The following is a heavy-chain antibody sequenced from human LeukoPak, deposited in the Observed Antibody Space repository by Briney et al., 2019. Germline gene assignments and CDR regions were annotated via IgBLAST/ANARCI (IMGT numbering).Heavy chain of an antibody. CDR3: TRWGYYYGMDV. CDR2: IRSKAYGGTT. D-gene: IGHD3-16*01. V-gene: IGHV3-49*04. CDR1: GFTFGDYA. J-gene: IGHJ6*02. Sequence: QPGRSLRLSCTASGFTFGDYAMSWVRQAPGKGLEGVGFIRSKAYGGTTEYAASVKGRFTISRDDSKSIAYLQMNSLKTEDTAVYYCTRWGYYYGMDVWGQGTTVTVSS.